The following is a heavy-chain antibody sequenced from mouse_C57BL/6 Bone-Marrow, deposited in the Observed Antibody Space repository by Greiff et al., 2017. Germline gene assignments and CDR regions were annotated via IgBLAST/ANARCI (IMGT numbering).Heavy chain of an antibody. V-gene: IGHV1-63*01. J-gene: IGHJ2*01. Sequence: VQLQQSGAELVRPGTSVKMSCKASGYTFTNYWIGWAKQRPGHGLEWIGDIYPGGGYTNYNEKFKGKATLTADKSSSTAYMQFSSLTSEDSAIYYCARGPITTVYYFDYWGQGTTLTVSS. D-gene: IGHD1-1*01. CDR3: ARGPITTVYYFDY. CDR1: GYTFTNYW. CDR2: IYPGGGYT.